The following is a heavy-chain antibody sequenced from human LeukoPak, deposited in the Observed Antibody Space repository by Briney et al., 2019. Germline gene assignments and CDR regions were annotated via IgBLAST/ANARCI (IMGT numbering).Heavy chain of an antibody. D-gene: IGHD3-9*01. CDR2: INPNSGGT. CDR1: GYTFTGYY. V-gene: IGHV1-2*02. CDR3: ARECNYDILTGYNNWFDP. J-gene: IGHJ5*02. Sequence: ASVKVSCKASGYTFTGYYMHWVRQAPGQGLEWMGWINPNSGGTNYAQKFQGRVTMTRDTSISTAYMELSRLRSDDTAVYYCARECNYDILTGYNNWFDPRGQGTLVTVSS.